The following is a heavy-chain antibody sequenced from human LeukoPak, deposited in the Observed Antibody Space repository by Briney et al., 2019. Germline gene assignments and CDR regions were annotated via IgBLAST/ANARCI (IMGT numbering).Heavy chain of an antibody. Sequence: ASVKVSCKVSGYTLTELSMHWVRQAPGKGLEWMGGFDPEDGETIYAQKFQGRVTMTEDTSTDTAYVELSSLRSEDTAVYYCATGYDFWSGPYYYYYYMDVWGKGTTVTVSS. J-gene: IGHJ6*03. CDR3: ATGYDFWSGPYYYYYYMDV. CDR1: GYTLTELS. V-gene: IGHV1-24*01. CDR2: FDPEDGET. D-gene: IGHD3-3*01.